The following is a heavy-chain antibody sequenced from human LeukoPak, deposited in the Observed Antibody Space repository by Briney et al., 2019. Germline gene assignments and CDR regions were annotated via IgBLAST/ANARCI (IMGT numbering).Heavy chain of an antibody. Sequence: PGGSLRLSCAASGFTFSSYSMNWVRQAPGKGLEWVSSISTSSTYIYYADSVKGRFTISRDNAKNSLYLQMNSLRAEDTAVYYCARDPPFITGTTFFGYWGQGTLVTVSS. J-gene: IGHJ4*02. D-gene: IGHD1-20*01. CDR2: ISTSSTYI. CDR3: ARDPPFITGTTFFGY. V-gene: IGHV3-21*01. CDR1: GFTFSSYS.